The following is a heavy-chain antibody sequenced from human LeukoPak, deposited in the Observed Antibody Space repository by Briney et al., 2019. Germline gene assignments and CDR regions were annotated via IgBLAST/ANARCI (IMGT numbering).Heavy chain of an antibody. J-gene: IGHJ4*02. Sequence: GGSLRLSCAASGFTFSSYAMSWVRQAPGKGLEWVSAISGSGGSTYYADSVKGRFTISRDNSKNTLYLQMNSLRAEDTAVYYCARTRARYSSSWSQDYWGQGTLVTVSS. CDR2: ISGSGGST. V-gene: IGHV3-23*01. CDR1: GFTFSSYA. D-gene: IGHD6-13*01. CDR3: ARTRARYSSSWSQDY.